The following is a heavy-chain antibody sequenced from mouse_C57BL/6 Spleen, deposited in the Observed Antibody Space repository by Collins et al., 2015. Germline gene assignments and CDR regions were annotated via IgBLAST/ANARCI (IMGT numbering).Heavy chain of an antibody. D-gene: IGHD1-1*01. V-gene: IGHV1-7*01. J-gene: IGHJ3*01. Sequence: GLEWIGYINPSSGYTKYNQKFKDKAPLTADKSSSTAYMQLSSLTYEDSAVYYCASPLIYYYGSSPAGFAYWGQGTLVTVSA. CDR3: ASPLIYYYGSSPAGFAY. CDR2: INPSSGYT.